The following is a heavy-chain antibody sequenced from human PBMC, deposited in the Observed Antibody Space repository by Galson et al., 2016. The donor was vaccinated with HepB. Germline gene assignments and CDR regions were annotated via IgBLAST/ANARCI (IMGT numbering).Heavy chain of an antibody. CDR3: ARSYIGDAFDI. CDR1: GYTFTSYA. J-gene: IGHJ3*02. D-gene: IGHD2-21*01. Sequence: SVKVSCRASGYTFTSYAMHWVRQAPGQRLEWMGWINAGNGNTKYSQKFQGRVTITRDTSASTAYMELSSLRSEDTAVYYCARSYIGDAFDIWGQGTMVTVSS. CDR2: INAGNGNT. V-gene: IGHV1-3*01.